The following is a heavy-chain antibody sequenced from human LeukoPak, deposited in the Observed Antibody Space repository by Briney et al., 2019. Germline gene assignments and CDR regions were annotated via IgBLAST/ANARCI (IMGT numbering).Heavy chain of an antibody. D-gene: IGHD3-10*02. CDR1: GFTFSSSA. Sequence: GGSLRLSCAASGFTFSSSAMSWVRQAPGKGLGWVSYISSSGSTIYYADSVKGRFTISRDNAKNSLYLQMNSLRAEDTAVYYCAELGITMIGGVWGKGTTVTISS. CDR2: ISSSGSTI. V-gene: IGHV3-48*03. J-gene: IGHJ6*04. CDR3: AELGITMIGGV.